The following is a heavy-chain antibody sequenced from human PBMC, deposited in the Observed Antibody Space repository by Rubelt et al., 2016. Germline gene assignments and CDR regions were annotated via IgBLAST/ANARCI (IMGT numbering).Heavy chain of an antibody. J-gene: IGHJ4*02. CDR1: GDTFSKYW. CDR2: INEDGSEK. CDR3: ARGSPGDY. Sequence: GSGGALVQPGGSLRLSCAASGDTFSKYWMAWVRQAPGKGPEWVANINEDGSEKYYVDSVKGRFTISRDNAQNSLYLQMFSLRAEDTAVYYCARGSPGDYWGQGTLVIVSP. V-gene: IGHV3-7*02.